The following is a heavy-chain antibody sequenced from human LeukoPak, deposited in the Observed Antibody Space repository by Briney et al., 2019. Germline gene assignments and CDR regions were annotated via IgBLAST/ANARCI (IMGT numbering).Heavy chain of an antibody. CDR3: ARERDTAMVYDY. CDR1: GGSISSYY. CDR2: IYYSGST. V-gene: IGHV4-59*01. D-gene: IGHD5-18*01. Sequence: SETLSLTCTVSGGSISSYYWSWIRQPPGQGLERIGYIYYSGSTNYNPSLKSRVTISVDTSKNQFSLKLSSVTAADTAVYYCARERDTAMVYDYWGQGTLVTVSS. J-gene: IGHJ4*02.